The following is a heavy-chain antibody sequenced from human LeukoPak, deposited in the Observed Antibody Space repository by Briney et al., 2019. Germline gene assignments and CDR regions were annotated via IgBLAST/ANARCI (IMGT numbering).Heavy chain of an antibody. V-gene: IGHV3-23*01. CDR1: GFTFSSYS. CDR2: IIGSGGSR. Sequence: GGSLRLSCAASGFTFSSYSMNWVRQAPGKGLEWVSSIIGSGGSRYYADSVKGRVTISRDNSKNTLYLQIYSLRAEDTAIYYCAKGSKGTYDYWGQGTLVTVSS. CDR3: AKGSKGTYDY. J-gene: IGHJ4*02.